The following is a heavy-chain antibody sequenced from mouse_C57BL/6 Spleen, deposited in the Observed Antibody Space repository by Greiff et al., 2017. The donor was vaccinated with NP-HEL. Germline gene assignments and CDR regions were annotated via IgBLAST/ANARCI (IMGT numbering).Heavy chain of an antibody. J-gene: IGHJ1*03. V-gene: IGHV1-18*01. CDR2: INPNNGGT. CDR3: AREGRGDGYYVGYWYFDV. D-gene: IGHD2-3*01. Sequence: EVQLQQSGPELVKPGASVKIPCKASGYTFTDYNMDWVKQSHGKSLEWIGDINPNNGGTIYNQKFKGKATLTVDKSSSTAYMELRSLTSEDTAVYYCAREGRGDGYYVGYWYFDVWGTGTTVTVSS. CDR1: GYTFTDYN.